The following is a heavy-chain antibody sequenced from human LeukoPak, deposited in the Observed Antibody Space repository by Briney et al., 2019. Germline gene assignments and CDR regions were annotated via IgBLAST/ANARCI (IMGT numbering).Heavy chain of an antibody. CDR3: AREDGLKWFDP. CDR1: GFIFNDYG. V-gene: IGHV3-9*01. J-gene: IGHJ5*02. D-gene: IGHD4-17*01. CDR2: ISWNSGSI. Sequence: GGSLRLSCAGSGFIFNDYGMHWVRQAPGKGLEWVSGISWNSGSIGYADSVKGRFTISRDNAKNSLYLQMNSLRAEDTAVYYCAREDGLKWFDPWGQGSLVTVSS.